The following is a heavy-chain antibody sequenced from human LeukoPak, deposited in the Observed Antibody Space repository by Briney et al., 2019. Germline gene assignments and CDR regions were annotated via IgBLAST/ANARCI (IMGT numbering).Heavy chain of an antibody. J-gene: IGHJ4*02. CDR2: ISSSSSYI. V-gene: IGHV3-21*01. CDR1: GFTFSSYE. D-gene: IGHD5-18*01. CDR3: ARAGDQGLVTRFDY. Sequence: GGSLRLSCAASGFTFSSYEMNWVRQAPGKGLEWVSSISSSSSYIYYADSVKGRFTISRDNAKNSLYLQMNSLRAEDTAVYYCARAGDQGLVTRFDYWGQGTLVTVSS.